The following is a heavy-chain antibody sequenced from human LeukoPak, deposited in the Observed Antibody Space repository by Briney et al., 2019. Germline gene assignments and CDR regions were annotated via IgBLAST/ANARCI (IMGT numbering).Heavy chain of an antibody. CDR1: GGSISSYY. CDR3: AMLLVVPAAVANYYYYYGMDV. CDR2: IFYSGST. V-gene: IGHV4-59*08. Sequence: SETLSLTCTVSGGSISSYYWSWIRQPPGKGLAWIGYIFYSGSTNYNPSLKSRVTISVDTSKNQFSLKLSSVTAADTAVYYCAMLLVVPAAVANYYYYYGMDVWGQGTTVTVSS. D-gene: IGHD2-2*01. J-gene: IGHJ6*02.